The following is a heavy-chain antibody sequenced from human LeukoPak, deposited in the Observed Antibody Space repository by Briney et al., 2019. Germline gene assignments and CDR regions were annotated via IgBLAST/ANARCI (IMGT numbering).Heavy chain of an antibody. J-gene: IGHJ4*02. D-gene: IGHD3-3*01. V-gene: IGHV1-69*05. CDR3: ARGKDPLYYDFWSGYQYFDY. Sequence: SVKVSCKASGGTFSSYAISWVRQAPGQGLEWMGGIIPIFGTANYAQKFQGRVTITTDESTSTAYMELSSLRSEDTAVYYCARGKDPLYYDFWSGYQYFDYWGQGTLVTVSS. CDR1: GGTFSSYA. CDR2: IIPIFGTA.